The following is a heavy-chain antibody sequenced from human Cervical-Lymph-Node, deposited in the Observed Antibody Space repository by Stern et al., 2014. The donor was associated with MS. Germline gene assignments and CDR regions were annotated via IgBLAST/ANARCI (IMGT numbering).Heavy chain of an antibody. V-gene: IGHV3-30-3*01. CDR2: ISHDGSNK. Sequence: VQLEESGGGVVQPGRSLTVSCAASGFTFNSYVMHWVRQAPGRGLEWVAVISHDGSNKYYADSVKGRLTISIENYKNMLYLEMNSLRAEDTAVYYCARDEGGSSSWWGDYYYHMDVWGQGTTVTVSS. J-gene: IGHJ6*02. D-gene: IGHD2-2*01. CDR1: GFTFNSYV. CDR3: ARDEGGSSSWWGDYYYHMDV.